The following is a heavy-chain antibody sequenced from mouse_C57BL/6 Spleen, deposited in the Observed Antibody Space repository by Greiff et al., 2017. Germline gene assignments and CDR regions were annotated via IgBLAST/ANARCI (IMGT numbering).Heavy chain of an antibody. CDR3: ARLSSGYAMDY. CDR1: GYTFTDYY. V-gene: IGHV1-26*01. J-gene: IGHJ4*01. D-gene: IGHD3-1*01. CDR2: INPNNGGT. Sequence: EVQLQQSGPELVKPGASVKISCKASGYTFTDYYMNWVKQSHGKSLEWIGDINPNNGGTSYNQKFKGKATLTVDKSSSTAYMELRSLTSEDSAVYYCARLSSGYAMDYWGQGTSVTVSS.